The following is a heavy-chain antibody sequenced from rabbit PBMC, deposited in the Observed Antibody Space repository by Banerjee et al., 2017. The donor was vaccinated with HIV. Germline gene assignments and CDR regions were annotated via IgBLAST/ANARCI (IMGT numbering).Heavy chain of an antibody. CDR3: ARDLADAIGWNFGW. CDR1: GFDFSTYS. CDR2: IVTICGVT. J-gene: IGHJ3*01. Sequence: QEQLVESGGGLVQPGGSLTLSCKASGFDFSTYSMSWGRQAPGKGLEWIGYIVTICGVTYYANWVNARCTFSKSTSTTVTLQITSLPAADAATSFCARDLADAIGWNFGWWGQGTLVTVS. V-gene: IGHV1S45*01. D-gene: IGHD4-1*01.